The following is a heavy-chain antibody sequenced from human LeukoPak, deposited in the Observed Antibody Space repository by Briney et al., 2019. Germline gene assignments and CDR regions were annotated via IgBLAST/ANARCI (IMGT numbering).Heavy chain of an antibody. CDR3: ARAYGSGSTFHPDY. V-gene: IGHV3-7*04. J-gene: IGHJ4*02. Sequence: GGSLRLSCAASGFTCSSYWMSWVRQAPGKGLEWVANIKQDGSEKYYVDSVKGRFTISRDNAKNSLYLQMNRLRAEDTAVYYCARAYGSGSTFHPDYWGQGTLVTVSS. D-gene: IGHD3-10*01. CDR2: IKQDGSEK. CDR1: GFTCSSYW.